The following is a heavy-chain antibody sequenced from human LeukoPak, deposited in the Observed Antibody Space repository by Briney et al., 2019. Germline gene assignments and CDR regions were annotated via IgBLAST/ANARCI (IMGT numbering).Heavy chain of an antibody. D-gene: IGHD2-15*01. CDR3: ARSFLGYCSGGSCHWFDP. J-gene: IGHJ5*02. CDR2: IYYSGST. Sequence: SETLSLTCTVSGGSISSSSYYWGWIRQPPGKWLEWTGSIYYSGSTYYNPSLKSRVTISVDTSKNQFSLQLRSVTAVAKAVYYCARSFLGYCSGGSCHWFDPWGQGTLVTVSS. V-gene: IGHV4-39*07. CDR1: GGSISSSSYY.